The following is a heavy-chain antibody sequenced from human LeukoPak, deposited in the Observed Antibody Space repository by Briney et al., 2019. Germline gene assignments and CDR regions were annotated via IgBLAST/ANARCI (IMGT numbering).Heavy chain of an antibody. Sequence: SETLSLTCTVSGGSISSGSYYWSWIRQPAGKGLEWIGRIYTSGSTNYNPSLKSRVTISVDTSKNQFSLRLSSVTTADTAVYYCAREQRGRGGFVDPWGQGTLVTVSS. CDR1: GGSISSGSYY. D-gene: IGHD3-10*01. V-gene: IGHV4-61*02. CDR2: IYTSGST. J-gene: IGHJ5*02. CDR3: AREQRGRGGFVDP.